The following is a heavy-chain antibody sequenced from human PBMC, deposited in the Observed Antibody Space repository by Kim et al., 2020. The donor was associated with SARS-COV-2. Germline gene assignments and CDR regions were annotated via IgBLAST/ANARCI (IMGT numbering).Heavy chain of an antibody. D-gene: IGHD3-10*01. J-gene: IGHJ4*02. CDR1: GGTFSSYT. Sequence: SVKVSCKASGGTFSSYTISWVRQAPGQGPEWMGRIIPILGIANYAQKFQGRVTITADKSTSTAYMELSSLRSEDTAVYYCARQKNYPYYFDYWGQGTLVTVSS. CDR2: IIPILGIA. V-gene: IGHV1-69*02. CDR3: ARQKNYPYYFDY.